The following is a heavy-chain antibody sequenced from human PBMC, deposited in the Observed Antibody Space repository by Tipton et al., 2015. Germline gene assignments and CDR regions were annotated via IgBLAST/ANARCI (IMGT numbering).Heavy chain of an antibody. CDR2: IYPGDSHT. CDR1: GYSFSNYW. V-gene: IGHV5-51*01. J-gene: IGHJ3*02. Sequence: QLVQSGAEVKKPGESLKISCKGSGYSFSNYWIGWVRQMPGKGLEWMGIIYPGDSHTRYNPSFQGQVTISADKSISTAYLHWSSLKGSETAMYCCAGHVSVYDDTHSSDSLDTWAQGTRFTFPS. CDR3: AGHVSVYDDTHSSDSLDT. D-gene: IGHD3-22*01.